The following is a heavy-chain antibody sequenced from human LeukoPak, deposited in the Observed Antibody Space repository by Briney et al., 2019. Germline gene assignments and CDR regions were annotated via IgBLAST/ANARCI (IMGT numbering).Heavy chain of an antibody. CDR1: GGSISSYY. CDR2: IYTSGST. D-gene: IGHD2-2*01. V-gene: IGHV4-4*07. Sequence: SETLSLTCTVSGGSISSYYWSWIRQPAGKGLEWIGRIYTSGSTNYNPSLKSRVTMSVDTSKNQFSLKLSSVTAADTAVYYCAGHPTSFNWYDPWGQGTLVTVSS. CDR3: AGHPTSFNWYDP. J-gene: IGHJ5*02.